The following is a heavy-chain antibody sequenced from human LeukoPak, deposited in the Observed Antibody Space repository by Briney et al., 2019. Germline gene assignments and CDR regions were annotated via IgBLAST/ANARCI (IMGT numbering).Heavy chain of an antibody. CDR1: GGSFSGYY. CDR3: ARGIVVVRD. V-gene: IGHV4-34*01. D-gene: IGHD3-22*01. Sequence: PSETLSLTCAVYGGSFSGYYWSWIRQPPGKGLEWTGEINHSGSTNYNPSLKSRVTISVDTSKNQFSLKLSSVTAADTAVYYCARGIVVVRDWGQGTLVTVSS. CDR2: INHSGST. J-gene: IGHJ4*02.